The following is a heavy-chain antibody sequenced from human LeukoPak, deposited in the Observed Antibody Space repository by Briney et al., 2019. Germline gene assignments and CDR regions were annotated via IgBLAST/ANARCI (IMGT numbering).Heavy chain of an antibody. J-gene: IGHJ5*01. Sequence: PGGSLRLSCAASGFTFSSYSMNWVRQAPGKGLEWVSVIYSGGSTYYVDSVKGRLTISRDNSKSTLYLQMNSLRAEDTAVYYCAGAHSSSWSVFWGQGTLVTVSS. CDR3: AGAHSSSWSVF. CDR2: IYSGGST. V-gene: IGHV3-66*01. D-gene: IGHD6-13*01. CDR1: GFTFSSYS.